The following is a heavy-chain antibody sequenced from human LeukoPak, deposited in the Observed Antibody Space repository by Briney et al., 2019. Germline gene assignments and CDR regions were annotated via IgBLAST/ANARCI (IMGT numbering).Heavy chain of an antibody. V-gene: IGHV4-30-2*01. CDR2: IYHSGST. J-gene: IGHJ4*02. D-gene: IGHD4-17*01. CDR3: ARVRYYFDY. Sequence: SETLSHTCTVSGGSLSSGGYYWSWIRQPPGKGLEWIGYIYHSGSTYYNPSLKSRVTISVDRSKNPFSLKLSSVTAADTAVYYCARVRYYFDYWGQGTLVTVSS. CDR1: GGSLSSGGYY.